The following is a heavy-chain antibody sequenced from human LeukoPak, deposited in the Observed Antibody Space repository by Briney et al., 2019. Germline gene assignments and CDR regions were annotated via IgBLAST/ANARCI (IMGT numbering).Heavy chain of an antibody. Sequence: GGSLRLSCAASGFTVSSNYMSWVRQAPGKGLEWVSVIYSGGSTYYADSVKGRFTISRDNSKNTLYLQMNSLRAEDTAVYYCARDGSYGDQYYFDYWGQGTLVTVSS. J-gene: IGHJ4*02. CDR1: GFTVSSNY. CDR3: ARDGSYGDQYYFDY. D-gene: IGHD4-17*01. V-gene: IGHV3-53*01. CDR2: IYSGGST.